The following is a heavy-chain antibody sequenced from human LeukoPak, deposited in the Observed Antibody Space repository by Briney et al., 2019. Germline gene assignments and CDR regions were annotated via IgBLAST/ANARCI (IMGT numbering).Heavy chain of an antibody. D-gene: IGHD1-26*01. V-gene: IGHV3-48*02. CDR3: ARGAIGGSYFFDY. CDR2: ISSSTT. CDR1: GFTFSSYS. Sequence: GGSLRLSCAASGFTFSSYSMNWVRQAPGKGLEWVSYISSSTTYYADSVKGRFTISRDNAKKSLYLQMKSLRDEDTAVYYCARGAIGGSYFFDYWGPGTPVTVSS. J-gene: IGHJ4*02.